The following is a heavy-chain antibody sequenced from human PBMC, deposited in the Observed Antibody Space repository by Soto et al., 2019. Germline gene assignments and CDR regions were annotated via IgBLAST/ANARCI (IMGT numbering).Heavy chain of an antibody. V-gene: IGHV3-23*01. Sequence: EVQLLESGGGLVQPGGSLRLSCVGSGFTFSSYAMSWVRQAPGRGPEWVSAIGGDGSTWYADSVRGRFTISRDNSKNTVYGQMNSLRAEDTAIYYCARDRNYPRDQFDNWGQGILVTVSS. CDR1: GFTFSSYA. CDR3: ARDRNYPRDQFDN. D-gene: IGHD1-7*01. CDR2: IGGDGST. J-gene: IGHJ4*02.